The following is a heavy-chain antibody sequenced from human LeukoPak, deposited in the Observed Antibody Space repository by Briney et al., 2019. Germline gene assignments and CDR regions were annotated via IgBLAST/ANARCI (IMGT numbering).Heavy chain of an antibody. J-gene: IGHJ4*02. D-gene: IGHD6-19*01. CDR1: GGSFSGYY. V-gene: IGHV3-23*01. Sequence: ETLSLTCAVYGGSFSGYYWSWVRQAPGKGLEWVSAISGSGGSTYYADSVKGRFTISRDNSKNTLFLQMNSLRAEDTAVYYCTKDQSYSSAWYGNFDYWGQGTLVTVSS. CDR3: TKDQSYSSAWYGNFDY. CDR2: ISGSGGST.